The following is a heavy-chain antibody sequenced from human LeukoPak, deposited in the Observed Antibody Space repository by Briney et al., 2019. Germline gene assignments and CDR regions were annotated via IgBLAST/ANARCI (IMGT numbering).Heavy chain of an antibody. V-gene: IGHV3-74*01. D-gene: IGHD5-18*01. CDR1: VFSFRSYL. CDR2: IYGGGRAP. J-gene: IGHJ4*02. CDR3: ASCLLAAMVPYF. Sequence: LGGALRLSCVPSVFSFRSYLLLWVRQAPRKGVVWRLRIYGGGRAPNYTHSVRGRFTIYRDNAQNTLYLQRNSLRPEDTAVFYFASCLLAAMVPYFWGQEILVPVSS.